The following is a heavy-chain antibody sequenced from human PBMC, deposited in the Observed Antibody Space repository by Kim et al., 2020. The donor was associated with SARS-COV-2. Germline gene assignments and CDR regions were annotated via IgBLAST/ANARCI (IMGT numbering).Heavy chain of an antibody. CDR1: GFIFSTYA. CDR2: ISYEGSYK. V-gene: IGHV3-30-3*01. Sequence: GGSLRLSCAASGFIFSTYAMHWVRQAPGKGLEWVAVISYEGSYKNYADSVRGRFTISRDNSENTLYLQMNSLGAEDTAVYYCARGGYSGRSYGEYFQDWG. CDR3: ARGGYSGRSYGEYFQD. J-gene: IGHJ1*01. D-gene: IGHD1-26*01.